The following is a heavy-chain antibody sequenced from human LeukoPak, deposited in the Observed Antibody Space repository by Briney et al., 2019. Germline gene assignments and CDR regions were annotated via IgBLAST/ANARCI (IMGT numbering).Heavy chain of an antibody. CDR2: VSGSGGIT. J-gene: IGHJ4*02. V-gene: IGHV3-23*01. D-gene: IGHD6-19*01. CDR1: GFTFSSYS. Sequence: GGSLRLSCAASGFTFSSYSMNWVRQAPGKGLEWVSHVSGSGGITYYADSVKGRFTIFRDNSKNTLYLQVDSLRAEDTAVYYCAKTTAGNSSGRNPGWPVDYWGQGTLVTVSS. CDR3: AKTTAGNSSGRNPGWPVDY.